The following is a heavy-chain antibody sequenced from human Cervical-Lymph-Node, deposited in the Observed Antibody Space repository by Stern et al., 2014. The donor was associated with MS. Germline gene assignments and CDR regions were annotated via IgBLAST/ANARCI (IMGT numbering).Heavy chain of an antibody. CDR2: INPNAGSP. CDR1: GYTFTSYA. CDR3: ARETGGQVYSSGWYTFDY. J-gene: IGHJ4*02. D-gene: IGHD6-19*01. V-gene: IGHV7-4-1*02. Sequence: QVQLVQSGSELKKPGASVQVSCKASGYTFTSYAMNWVRQAPGQGLEWMGWINPNAGSPSYAQGFKGRCVVSLDTSVSTAYLQISSLKAEDTAVYYCARETGGQVYSSGWYTFDYWGQGTLVTVSS.